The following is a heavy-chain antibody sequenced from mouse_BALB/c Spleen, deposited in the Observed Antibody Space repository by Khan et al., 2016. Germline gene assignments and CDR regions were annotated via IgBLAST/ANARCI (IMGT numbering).Heavy chain of an antibody. D-gene: IGHD1-1*01. V-gene: IGHV9-3*02. J-gene: IGHJ4*01. CDR1: EYTFTNYG. Sequence: QIQLVQSGPELKKPGETVNISCKASEYTFTNYGMNWVKQAPGKGLKWMGWINTNTGEPTYAEEFQGRFAFSVEASASPAYLQINNLNTEDSATYFCTRTCKLPYNSMDYWGQGTSVTVSS. CDR2: INTNTGEP. CDR3: TRTCKLPYNSMDY.